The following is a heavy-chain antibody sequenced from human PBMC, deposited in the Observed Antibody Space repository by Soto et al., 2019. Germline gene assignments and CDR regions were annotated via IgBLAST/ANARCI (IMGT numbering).Heavy chain of an antibody. Sequence: EVQLVESGGGLVQPGGSLRLSCAASGFTFSSYEMNWVRQAPGKGLEWVSYISSSGSTIYYADSVKGRFTISRDNAKNSLYLQMNSLRAEDTAVYYCARRKRRLPRRVGMDVWGQGTTVTVSS. D-gene: IGHD3-16*01. CDR2: ISSSGSTI. V-gene: IGHV3-48*03. CDR3: ARRKRRLPRRVGMDV. J-gene: IGHJ6*02. CDR1: GFTFSSYE.